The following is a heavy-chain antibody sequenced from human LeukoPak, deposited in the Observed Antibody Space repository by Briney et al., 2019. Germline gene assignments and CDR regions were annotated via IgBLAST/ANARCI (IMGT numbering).Heavy chain of an antibody. J-gene: IGHJ6*04. D-gene: IGHD2-2*01. V-gene: IGHV4-31*03. CDR3: ARDIVVVVPAALYYYYYGMDV. CDR2: IYYSGST. CDR1: GGSISSCGYY. Sequence: PSQTLSLTCTVSGGSISSCGYYWSWIRQHPGKGLEWIGYIYYSGSTYYNPSLKSRVTISVDTSKNQFSLKLSSVTAADTAVYYCARDIVVVVPAALYYYYYGMDVWGKGTTVTVSS.